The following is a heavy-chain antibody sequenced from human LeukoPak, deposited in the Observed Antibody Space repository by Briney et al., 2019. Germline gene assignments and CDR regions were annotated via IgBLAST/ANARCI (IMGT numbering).Heavy chain of an antibody. Sequence: SETLSLTCAVYGGSFSGYYWNWIRQPPGKGLEWIGEINHSGSTTYNRSLKGRVTISLDTSKNQFSLKLSSVTAADTAVYYCARTLDSRRYIVRRPYSMDVWGQGTTVTVSS. CDR2: INHSGST. J-gene: IGHJ6*02. CDR3: ARTLDSRRYIVRRPYSMDV. V-gene: IGHV4-34*01. D-gene: IGHD3-22*01. CDR1: GGSFSGYY.